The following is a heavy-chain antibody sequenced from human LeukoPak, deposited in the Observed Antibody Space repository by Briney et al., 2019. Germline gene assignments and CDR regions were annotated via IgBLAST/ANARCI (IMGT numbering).Heavy chain of an antibody. Sequence: SETLSLTCTVSGGSIDDYYWSWIRQPPGKGLEWIGYIYYTGSTSYNPSLQSRLTISIDTSKTQFSLRLTSVTAADTAVCFCARGVTQWGQGTLVTVSS. CDR2: IYYTGST. D-gene: IGHD2-21*02. CDR3: ARGVTQ. CDR1: GGSIDDYY. J-gene: IGHJ4*02. V-gene: IGHV4-59*01.